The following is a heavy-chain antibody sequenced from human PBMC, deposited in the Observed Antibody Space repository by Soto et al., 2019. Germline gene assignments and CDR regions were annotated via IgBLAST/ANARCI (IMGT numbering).Heavy chain of an antibody. CDR2: ISSGGGSP. J-gene: IGHJ2*01. Sequence: EVQLLESGGGLVQSGGSLRLSCTASGFTFSSYAMTWVRQAPGKGLEWVSSISSGGGSPYYAGSVKGRFSISRDNSKNTLYPQMNSLRAEDTAVYYCAGGGPLGWLQGDFDLWGRGTLVTVSS. CDR3: AGGGPLGWLQGDFDL. V-gene: IGHV3-23*01. CDR1: GFTFSSYA. D-gene: IGHD5-12*01.